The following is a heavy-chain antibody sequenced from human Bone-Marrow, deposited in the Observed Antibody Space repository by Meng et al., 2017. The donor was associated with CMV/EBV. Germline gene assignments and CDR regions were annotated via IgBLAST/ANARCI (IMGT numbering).Heavy chain of an antibody. V-gene: IGHV3-11*01. Sequence: GESLKISCAASGFTFSDYYMSWIRQAPGKGLEWVSYISSSGSTIYYADSVKGRFTISRDNARNSLYLQMNSLRAEDTAVYYCARGNWNYGHYYYYGMDVWGQGNTVNVSS. CDR1: GFTFSDYY. CDR2: ISSSGSTI. J-gene: IGHJ6*01. CDR3: ARGNWNYGHYYYYGMDV. D-gene: IGHD1-7*01.